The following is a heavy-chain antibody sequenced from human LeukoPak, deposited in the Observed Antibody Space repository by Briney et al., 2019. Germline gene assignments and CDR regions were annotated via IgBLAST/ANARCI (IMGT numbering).Heavy chain of an antibody. D-gene: IGHD3-10*01. J-gene: IGHJ4*02. CDR3: ATRRASKFYFDY. Sequence: SQTPSLTCTVSGGSINSGDYYWSWIRQHPGKGLEWIGHIYYSGSTYFNPSLKSRVTISVDVSKDQFSLKLSSVTAADTAVYYCATRRASKFYFDYWGQGTLVTVSS. V-gene: IGHV4-31*03. CDR1: GGSINSGDYY. CDR2: IYYSGST.